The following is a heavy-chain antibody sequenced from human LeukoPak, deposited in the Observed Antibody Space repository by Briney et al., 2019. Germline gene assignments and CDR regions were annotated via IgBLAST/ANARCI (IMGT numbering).Heavy chain of an antibody. V-gene: IGHV4-31*03. D-gene: IGHD3-22*01. Sequence: SETLSLTCTVSGGSISSGGYYWSWIRQHSGKGLEWIGYIYYSGSTYYNPSLKSRVTISVDTSKNQFSLKLSSVTAADTAVYYCARGCYYDSSGYYCYYYGMDVWGQGTTVTVSS. CDR2: IYYSGST. CDR1: GGSISSGGYY. J-gene: IGHJ6*02. CDR3: ARGCYYDSSGYYCYYYGMDV.